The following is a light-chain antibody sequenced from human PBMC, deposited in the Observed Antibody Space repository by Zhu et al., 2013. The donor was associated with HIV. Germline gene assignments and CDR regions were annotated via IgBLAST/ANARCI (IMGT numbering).Light chain of an antibody. V-gene: IGKV1-39*01. CDR1: ESISDN. Sequence: DRQMTQSPSSLSASVGDRVTLTCRASESISDNLNWYRQKPGKAPELLVYRGSTLQSGVPSKFSASGSGTDFTLTISGLQPEDIATYYCQQTYVTPYTFGQGTKLEIK. CDR2: RGS. J-gene: IGKJ2*01. CDR3: QQTYVTPYT.